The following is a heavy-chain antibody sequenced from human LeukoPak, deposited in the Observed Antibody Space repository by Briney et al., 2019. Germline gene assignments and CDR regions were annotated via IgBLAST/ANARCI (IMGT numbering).Heavy chain of an antibody. CDR1: GYTFTGYY. CDR3: ARDNDYYDSSGPKAFDI. Sequence: ASVKVSCKASGYTFTGYYMHWVRQAPGQGLEWMGWINPNSGGTNYAQKFQGRVTMTRDTSISTAYMELSRLRSDDTAVYYCARDNDYYDSSGPKAFDIWGQGTMVTVSS. V-gene: IGHV1-2*02. CDR2: INPNSGGT. D-gene: IGHD3-22*01. J-gene: IGHJ3*02.